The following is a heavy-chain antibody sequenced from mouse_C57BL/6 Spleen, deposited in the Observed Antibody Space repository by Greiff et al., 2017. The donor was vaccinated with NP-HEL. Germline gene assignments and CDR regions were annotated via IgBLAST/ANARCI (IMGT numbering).Heavy chain of an antibody. J-gene: IGHJ4*01. CDR3: ARSDDGYYEDYAMDY. Sequence: VQLKQPGAELVMPGASVKLSCKASGYTFTSYWMHWVKQRPGQGLEWIGEIDPSDSYTNYNQKFKGKSTLTVDKSSSTAYMQLSSLTSEDSAVYYCARSDDGYYEDYAMDYWGQGTSVTVSS. CDR2: IDPSDSYT. V-gene: IGHV1-69*01. D-gene: IGHD2-3*01. CDR1: GYTFTSYW.